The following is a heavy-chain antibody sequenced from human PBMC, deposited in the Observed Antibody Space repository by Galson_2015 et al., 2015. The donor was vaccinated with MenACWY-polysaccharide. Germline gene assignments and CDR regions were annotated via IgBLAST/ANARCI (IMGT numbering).Heavy chain of an antibody. CDR1: GYNFSSYD. CDR3: TRIIARKHTFVDS. V-gene: IGHV1-8*01. Sequence: SVKVSCKASGYNFSSYDINWVRQARGQGLEWMGWMNTNSGNTGYAQKFQGRVAMTRDTAKSTAYMELRMLRYDDTAVYYCTRIIARKHTFVDSWGQGTLVRVS. J-gene: IGHJ4*02. D-gene: IGHD2-21*01. CDR2: MNTNSGNT.